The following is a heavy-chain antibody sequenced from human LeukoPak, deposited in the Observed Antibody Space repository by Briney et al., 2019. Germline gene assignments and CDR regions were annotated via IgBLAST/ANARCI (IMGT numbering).Heavy chain of an antibody. CDR1: GGSISSGNYF. CDR3: ARKRNRGTFDY. D-gene: IGHD1-14*01. Sequence: SETLSLTCTVSGGSISSGNYFWNWIRQPAGKKLEWIGRMYSSGSTNYSPSLQSRVTISADTSKNQVSLRLTSVTAADMAVYYCARKRNRGTFDYWGQGILVTVSS. J-gene: IGHJ4*02. V-gene: IGHV4-61*02. CDR2: MYSSGST.